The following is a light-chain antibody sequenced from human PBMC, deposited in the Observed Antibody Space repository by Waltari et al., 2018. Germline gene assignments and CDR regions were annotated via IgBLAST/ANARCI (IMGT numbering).Light chain of an antibody. Sequence: DIEMTQSPESLAVSLGERITINCKSGRSVLSISNNRNYLAWYQHKPGQPPKLLLYWASPRTSGVPGRFIGSGSGTDFTLTITSLQAEDVAVYYCQQHYSNPVFGQGTRLELK. J-gene: IGKJ5*01. CDR2: WAS. CDR3: QQHYSNPV. CDR1: RSVLSISNNRNY. V-gene: IGKV4-1*01.